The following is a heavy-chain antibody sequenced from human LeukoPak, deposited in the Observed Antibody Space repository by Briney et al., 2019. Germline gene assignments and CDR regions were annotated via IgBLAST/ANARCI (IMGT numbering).Heavy chain of an antibody. CDR2: IYSGGST. Sequence: GRSLRLSCAASGFTVSSDYMSWVRQAPGKGLEWVSVIYSGGSTYYADSVKGRFTVSRDNSKNTLHLQMNSLRVEDTAVYYCARDRGILPYGMDVWGQGTTVTVSS. CDR3: ARDRGILPYGMDV. J-gene: IGHJ6*02. V-gene: IGHV3-66*01. CDR1: GFTVSSDY. D-gene: IGHD3-16*01.